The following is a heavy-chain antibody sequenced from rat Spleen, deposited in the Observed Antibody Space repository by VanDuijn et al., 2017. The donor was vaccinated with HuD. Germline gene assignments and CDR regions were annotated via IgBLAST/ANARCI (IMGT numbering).Heavy chain of an antibody. J-gene: IGHJ3*01. D-gene: IGHD1-1*01. CDR3: TTVVQGHGFAY. CDR2: IINTGDSI. CDR1: GFTFNKYW. V-gene: IGHV5-31*01. Sequence: EVQLVESGGGLVQPGRSLKLSCVTSGFTFNKYWVAWIRQAPGKGLEWVASIINTGDSIYYPDSVNGRFTISRDNAQNTLYLQMNSLRSEDTATYYCTTVVQGHGFAYWGQGTLVTVSS.